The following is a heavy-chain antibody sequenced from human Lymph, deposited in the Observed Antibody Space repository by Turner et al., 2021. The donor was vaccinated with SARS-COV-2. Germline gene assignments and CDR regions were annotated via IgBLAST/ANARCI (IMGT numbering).Heavy chain of an antibody. Sequence: QVQLVESGGGVVQPGRSLRLSCAASGFTFSNYGMHWVRQAPGKGLEWVAVIWYDGSNKYYADSVKGRVTISRDNSKNTLFLQMNSLRAEDTAVYYCAREGYPLAGGMDVWGQGTTVTVSS. CDR2: IWYDGSNK. V-gene: IGHV3-33*01. D-gene: IGHD2-15*01. J-gene: IGHJ6*02. CDR1: GFTFSNYG. CDR3: AREGYPLAGGMDV.